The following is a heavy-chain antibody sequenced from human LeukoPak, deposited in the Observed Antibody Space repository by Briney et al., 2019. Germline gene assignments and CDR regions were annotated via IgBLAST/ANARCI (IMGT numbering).Heavy chain of an antibody. CDR2: ISGSGGST. D-gene: IGHD3-10*01. CDR1: GFTFSSYA. Sequence: SGGSLRLSCAASGFTFSSYAMSWVRQAPGKGLEWVSAISGSGGSTYYADSVKGRFTISRDNSKNTLYLQMNSLRAEDTAVYYCAKHLWRDLLWFGEGYYFGYWGQGTTVTVSS. J-gene: IGHJ4*03. CDR3: AKHLWRDLLWFGEGYYFGY. V-gene: IGHV3-23*01.